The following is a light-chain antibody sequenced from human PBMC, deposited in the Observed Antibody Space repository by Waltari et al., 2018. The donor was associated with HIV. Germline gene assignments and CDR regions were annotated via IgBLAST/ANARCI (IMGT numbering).Light chain of an antibody. V-gene: IGKV2D-29*01. Sequence: IVMTQTPLSLSVTPGQPAYISCKSSESLLHSDGKTYLFWYLQKAGQPPQLLIFEVSTRFSGVPDRFSGSGSGTDFTLRISRVEAGDVGIYYCMQSMKLPLTFGQGTRLDIK. CDR3: MQSMKLPLT. CDR2: EVS. J-gene: IGKJ5*01. CDR1: ESLLHSDGKTY.